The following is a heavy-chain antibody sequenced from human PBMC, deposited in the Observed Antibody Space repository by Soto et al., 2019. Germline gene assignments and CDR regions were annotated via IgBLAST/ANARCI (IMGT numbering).Heavy chain of an antibody. J-gene: IGHJ4*02. Sequence: QVQLLESGGGVVQPGRSLRLSCAASGFTFSTYAMHWVRQPPGKGLEWVAVVSNDGRNKFYADSVRGRFTISRDNSKNTLYLEMYSRRGVDTSVFYCASGQHGLDQWGQGSLVLVSP. CDR1: GFTFSTYA. V-gene: IGHV3-30-3*01. D-gene: IGHD2-8*01. CDR2: VSNDGRNK. CDR3: ASGQHGLDQ.